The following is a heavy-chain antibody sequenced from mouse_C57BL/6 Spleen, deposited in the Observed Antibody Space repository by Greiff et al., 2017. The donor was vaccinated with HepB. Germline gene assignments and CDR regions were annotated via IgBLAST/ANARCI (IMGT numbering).Heavy chain of an antibody. CDR2: ISSGGDYT. J-gene: IGHJ1*03. D-gene: IGHD2-5*01. Sequence: EVKLEESGEGLVKPGGSLKLSCAASGFTFSSYAMSWVRQTPEKRLEWVAYISSGGDYTYYADTVKGRFTISRDNARNTLYLQMSSLKSEDTAMYYCTRDYSNYGWYFDVWGTGTTVTVSS. CDR3: TRDYSNYGWYFDV. CDR1: GFTFSSYA. V-gene: IGHV5-9-1*02.